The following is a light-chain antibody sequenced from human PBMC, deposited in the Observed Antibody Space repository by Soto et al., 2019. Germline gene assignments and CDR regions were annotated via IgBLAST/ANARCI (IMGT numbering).Light chain of an antibody. V-gene: IGKV3-20*01. J-gene: IGKJ1*01. CDR3: QQYCSSPLT. Sequence: EIVLTQSPGTLSLSPGERATLSCRASQSVSRDYLAWYQQKPGQAPRFLIYGASNRATGIPDRFSGSGAGTDFTLTISRLEPEDFAVYYWQQYCSSPLTFGQGTKVEIK. CDR2: GAS. CDR1: QSVSRDY.